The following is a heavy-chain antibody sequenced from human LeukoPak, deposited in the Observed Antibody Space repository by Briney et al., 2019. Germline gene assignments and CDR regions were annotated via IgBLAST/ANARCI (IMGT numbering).Heavy chain of an antibody. Sequence: GRSLRLSCAASGFTFSTYGMHWVRQAPGKGLEWVAVISYDGSNKYYADSVKGRFTISRDNSKNTLYLQMNSLRAEDTAVYYCARELDAGSELLWFGELRYWGQGTLVTASS. V-gene: IGHV3-30*03. CDR3: ARELDAGSELLWFGELRY. CDR1: GFTFSTYG. CDR2: ISYDGSNK. D-gene: IGHD3-10*01. J-gene: IGHJ4*02.